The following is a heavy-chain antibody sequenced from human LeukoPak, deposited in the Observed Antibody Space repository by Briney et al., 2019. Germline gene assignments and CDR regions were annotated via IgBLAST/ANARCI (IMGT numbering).Heavy chain of an antibody. CDR2: ISYNGSEI. J-gene: IGHJ4*02. D-gene: IGHD2-2*02. V-gene: IGHV3-30*18. CDR3: AKAGCSSARCYTNY. Sequence: PGGSLRLSCAVSGFAFSTYATHWVRQAPGKGLEWVAVISYNGSEIYYGDSVKGRFTISRDNSKNTLYLQMNRLRVEDTAVYHCAKAGCSSARCYTNYWGQGTSVTVSS. CDR1: GFAFSTYA.